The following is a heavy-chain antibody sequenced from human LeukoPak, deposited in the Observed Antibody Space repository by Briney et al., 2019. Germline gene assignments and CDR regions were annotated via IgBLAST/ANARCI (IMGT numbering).Heavy chain of an antibody. D-gene: IGHD3-22*01. J-gene: IGHJ4*02. CDR2: IYYSGST. CDR3: ARVGYYDSSGYRLDY. Sequence: PSETLSLTCTVSGGSISSSGYYWGWIRQPPGKGLEWIGSIYYSGSTYYNPSLKSRVTISVDTSKNQFSLKLSSVTAADTAVYYCARVGYYDSSGYRLDYWGQGTLVTVSS. V-gene: IGHV4-39*07. CDR1: GGSISSSGYY.